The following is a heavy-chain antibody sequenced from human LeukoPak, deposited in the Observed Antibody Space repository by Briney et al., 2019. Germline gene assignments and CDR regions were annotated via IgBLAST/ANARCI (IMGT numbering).Heavy chain of an antibody. CDR2: IYHSGST. V-gene: IGHV4-38-2*01. D-gene: IGHD3-3*01. CDR3: ARHSNYDFWSGYYSPNFDY. Sequence: SETLSLTCAVSGYSISSGYYWGWIRQPPGKGLEWIGSIYHSGSTYYNPSLKSRVTIPVDTSKNQFSLKLSSVTAADTAVYYCARHSNYDFWSGYYSPNFDYWGQGTLVTVSS. J-gene: IGHJ4*02. CDR1: GYSISSGYY.